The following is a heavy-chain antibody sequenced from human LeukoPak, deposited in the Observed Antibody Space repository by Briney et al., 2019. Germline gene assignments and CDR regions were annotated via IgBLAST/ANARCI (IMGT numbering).Heavy chain of an antibody. CDR2: IYYSGST. Sequence: SETLSLTCTVSGGSISSDGYYWSWIRQHPGKGLEWIGYIYYSGSTYYNPSLKSRVTISVDTSKNQFSLKLSSVTAADTAVYYCARAPRYCSGGSCYSENFDYWGQGTLVTVSS. CDR3: ARAPRYCSGGSCYSENFDY. CDR1: GGSISSDGYY. V-gene: IGHV4-31*03. D-gene: IGHD2-15*01. J-gene: IGHJ4*02.